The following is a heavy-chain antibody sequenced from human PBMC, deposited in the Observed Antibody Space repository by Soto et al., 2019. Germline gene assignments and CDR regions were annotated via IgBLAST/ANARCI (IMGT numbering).Heavy chain of an antibody. CDR1: GGSFSGYY. J-gene: IGHJ4*02. D-gene: IGHD6-13*01. CDR3: ARSRQLTYFDY. CDR2: INHSGST. Sequence: QVQLQQWGAGLLKPSETLSLTCAVYGGSFSGYYWSWIRQPPGKGLEWIGEINHSGSTNYNPSLKSRVTILVDTSKNQFSLKLSSVTAADTAVYYCARSRQLTYFDYWGQGTLVTVSS. V-gene: IGHV4-34*01.